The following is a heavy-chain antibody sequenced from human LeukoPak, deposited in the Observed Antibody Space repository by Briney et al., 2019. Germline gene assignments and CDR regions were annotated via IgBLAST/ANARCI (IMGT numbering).Heavy chain of an antibody. J-gene: IGHJ4*02. CDR1: GYTFTSYG. CDR3: ARDRGYYYDSSGYYPFDY. D-gene: IGHD3-22*01. Sequence: GASVKVSCKASGYTFTSYGISWVRQAPGQGLEWMGWISAYNGNTNYAQKLQGRVTMTTDTSTSTAYMELRSLRSDDTAVYYCARDRGYYYDSSGYYPFDYWGQGTLVTVSS. CDR2: ISAYNGNT. V-gene: IGHV1-18*01.